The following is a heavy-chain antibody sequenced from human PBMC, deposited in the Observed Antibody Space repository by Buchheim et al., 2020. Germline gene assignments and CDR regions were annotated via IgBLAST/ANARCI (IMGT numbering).Heavy chain of an antibody. V-gene: IGHV3-7*01. J-gene: IGHJ6*02. CDR3: AREGPDYYDFWSGYYTGYYYYGMDV. CDR1: GFTFSSYW. Sequence: EVQLVESGGGLVQPGGSLRLSCAASGFTFSSYWMSWVRQAPGKGLEWVANIKQDGSEKYYVDSVKGRFTISRDNAKNSLYLQMNSLRAEDTAVYYCAREGPDYYDFWSGYYTGYYYYGMDVWGQGTT. CDR2: IKQDGSEK. D-gene: IGHD3-3*01.